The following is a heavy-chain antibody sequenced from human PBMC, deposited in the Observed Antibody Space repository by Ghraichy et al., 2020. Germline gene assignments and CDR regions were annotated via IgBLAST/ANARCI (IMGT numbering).Heavy chain of an antibody. D-gene: IGHD3-22*01. Sequence: GGSLRLSCAASGFSFSRYWMSWVRQAPGKGLEWVADTSPGGSETYYVDSVKGRFTISRDNAKNSLYLQMNRLRAEDTAVYYCARGDYDDSSGHYIEAFDIWGQETLVTVS. CDR2: TSPGGSET. CDR3: ARGDYDDSSGHYIEAFDI. CDR1: GFSFSRYW. V-gene: IGHV3-7*01. J-gene: IGHJ3*02.